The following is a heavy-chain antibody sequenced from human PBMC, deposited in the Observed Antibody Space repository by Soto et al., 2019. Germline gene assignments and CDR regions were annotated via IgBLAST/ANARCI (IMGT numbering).Heavy chain of an antibody. CDR1: GGSTSPHY. V-gene: IGHV4-59*11. D-gene: IGHD6-19*01. CDR2: IYFSGST. Sequence: SETLSLTCGVSGGSTSPHYWSWIRQPPGKGLEWIGYIYFSGSTNYNPSLKSRATISVDTSKNQLSLKLTSVTAADTAVYYCATGGSWFDPWGQGTLVTVSS. CDR3: ATGGSWFDP. J-gene: IGHJ5*02.